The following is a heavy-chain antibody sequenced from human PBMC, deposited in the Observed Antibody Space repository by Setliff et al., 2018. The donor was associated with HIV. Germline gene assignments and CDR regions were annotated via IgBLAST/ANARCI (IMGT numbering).Heavy chain of an antibody. J-gene: IGHJ4*02. CDR2: IYPGDSDT. CDR3: ARHGQYGSGSYYNRPFDF. V-gene: IGHV5-51*01. Sequence: GESLKISCKGSGYSFTSYWIAWLRQMPGKGLEWMGIIYPGDSDTRYSPSFQGHVTISADKSISTAYLQWSSLKASDTAMYYCARHGQYGSGSYYNRPFDFWGQGTLVTVSS. D-gene: IGHD3-10*01. CDR1: GYSFTSYW.